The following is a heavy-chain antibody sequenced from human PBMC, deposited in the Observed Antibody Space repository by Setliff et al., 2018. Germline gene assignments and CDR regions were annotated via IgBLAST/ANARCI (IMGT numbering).Heavy chain of an antibody. J-gene: IGHJ4*02. Sequence: GGSLRLSCVASGFGFRSFGMYWVRQAPGKGLEWVAAISFDGSDQYYADSVKGRFTISRDNSNSKVFLQMNSLRADDRAIYYCARGRIGSTWTGDYWGQGTLVTVS. V-gene: IGHV3-30*03. CDR2: ISFDGSDQ. D-gene: IGHD2-15*01. CDR3: ARGRIGSTWTGDY. CDR1: GFGFRSFG.